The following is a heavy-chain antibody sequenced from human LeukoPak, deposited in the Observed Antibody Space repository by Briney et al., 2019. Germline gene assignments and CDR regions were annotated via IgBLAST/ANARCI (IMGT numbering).Heavy chain of an antibody. Sequence: PSETLSLTCTVSGGSISSGSYYWSWIRQPPGKGLEWIGYIYYSGSTNYNPSLKSRVTISVDTSKNQFSLKLSSVTAADTAVYYCASGISSGTFDYWGQGTLVTVSS. CDR3: ASGISSGTFDY. J-gene: IGHJ4*02. CDR1: GGSISSGSYY. D-gene: IGHD6-19*01. CDR2: IYYSGST. V-gene: IGHV4-61*01.